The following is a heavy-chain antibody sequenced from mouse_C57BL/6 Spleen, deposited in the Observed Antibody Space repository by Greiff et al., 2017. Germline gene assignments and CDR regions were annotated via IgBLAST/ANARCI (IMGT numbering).Heavy chain of an antibody. Sequence: VQLQQPGAELVMPGASVKLSCKASGYTFTSYWMHWVKQRPGQGLEWIGEIDPSDSYTNYNQKFKGKSTLTVDKSSSTAYMQLSSLTSEDSAVYYCARAYYSNFLDGWGTGTTVTFSS. CDR2: IDPSDSYT. J-gene: IGHJ1*03. D-gene: IGHD2-5*01. V-gene: IGHV1-69*01. CDR3: ARAYYSNFLDG. CDR1: GYTFTSYW.